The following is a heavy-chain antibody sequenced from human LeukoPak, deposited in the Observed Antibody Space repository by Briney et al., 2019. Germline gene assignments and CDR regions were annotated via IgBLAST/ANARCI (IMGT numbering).Heavy chain of an antibody. Sequence: GGSLRLSCAGSGFTFDDYGMSWVRQAPGKGLEWVSGINWNGGSIGYADSVKGRFTISRDNAENSLYLQMNSLRAEDTAFYYCASGGIYYGAAFEFWGQGTLVTVSS. J-gene: IGHJ4*02. CDR1: GFTFDDYG. CDR3: ASGGIYYGAAFEF. CDR2: INWNGGSI. D-gene: IGHD1-26*01. V-gene: IGHV3-20*04.